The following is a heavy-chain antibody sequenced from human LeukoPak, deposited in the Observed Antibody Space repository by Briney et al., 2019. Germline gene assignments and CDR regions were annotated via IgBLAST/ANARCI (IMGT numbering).Heavy chain of an antibody. CDR3: ARDNDGDYVDY. CDR2: IYSGGST. CDR1: GFTVSSNY. D-gene: IGHD4-17*01. J-gene: IGHJ4*02. V-gene: IGHV3-66*01. Sequence: GGSLRLSCAASGFTVSSNYMSWVRQAPGKGLEWVSVIYSGGSTYYADSVKGRFTISRDNSKNTLYLQMNSLRAEDTAVYYCARDNDGDYVDYWGQGTLVTVSS.